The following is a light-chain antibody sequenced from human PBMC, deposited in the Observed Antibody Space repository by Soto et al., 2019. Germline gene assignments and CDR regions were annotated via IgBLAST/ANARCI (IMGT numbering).Light chain of an antibody. V-gene: IGLV1-51*02. J-gene: IGLJ1*01. CDR1: NSTIGNTY. CDR3: GAWDSGLSGYV. CDR2: ENN. Sequence: QSVLTQPPSVSAAPGQKVTISCSGSNSTIGNTYVSWYQQLPGTAPKLLIYENNKRPSGIPDRFSGSKSGTSATLGITGLQTGDEAHYYCGAWDSGLSGYVFGTGTKLTVL.